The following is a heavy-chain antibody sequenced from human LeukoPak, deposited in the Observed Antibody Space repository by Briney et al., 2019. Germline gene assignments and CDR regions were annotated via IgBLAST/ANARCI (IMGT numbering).Heavy chain of an antibody. V-gene: IGHV1-2*02. CDR2: INPNSGGT. Sequence: ASVKVSCKASGYTFTGYYMHWVRQAPGQGLEWMGWINPNSGGTNYAQKFQGRVTTTRDTSISTAYMELSRLRSDDTAVYYCARDLEGLVVVIMDYWGQGTLVTVSS. CDR3: ARDLEGLVVVIMDY. CDR1: GYTFTGYY. D-gene: IGHD3-22*01. J-gene: IGHJ4*02.